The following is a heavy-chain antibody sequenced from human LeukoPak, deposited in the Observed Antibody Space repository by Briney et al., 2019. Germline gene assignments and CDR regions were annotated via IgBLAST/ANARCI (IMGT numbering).Heavy chain of an antibody. D-gene: IGHD2/OR15-2a*01. CDR2: INHSGST. CDR3: ARGPGYYGLPYYYGMDV. J-gene: IGHJ6*02. CDR1: GYSISSGYY. Sequence: SETLSLTCTVSGYSISSGYYWGWIRQPPGKGLEWIGEINHSGSTNYNPSLKSRVTISVDTSKNQFSLKLSSVTAADTAVYYCARGPGYYGLPYYYGMDVWGQGTTVTVSS. V-gene: IGHV4-38-2*02.